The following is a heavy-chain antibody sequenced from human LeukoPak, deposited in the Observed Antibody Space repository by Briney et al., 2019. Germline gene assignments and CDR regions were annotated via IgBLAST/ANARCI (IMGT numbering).Heavy chain of an antibody. J-gene: IGHJ4*02. CDR3: ARGGSGWCIDN. V-gene: IGHV1-18*01. CDR2: ISAHNGDT. Sequence: ASVKVSCKTSGYTFTSYDINWVRQAPGQGLEWMGWISAHNGDTNYAQKLQGRVTMTTDTSTSTAYMELKSLRSDDTAVYYCARGGSGWCIDNWGQGTLVTVSS. CDR1: GYTFTSYD. D-gene: IGHD6-19*01.